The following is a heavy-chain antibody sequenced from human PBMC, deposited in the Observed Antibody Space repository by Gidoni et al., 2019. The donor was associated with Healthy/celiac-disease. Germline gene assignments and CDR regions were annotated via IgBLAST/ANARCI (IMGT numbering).Heavy chain of an antibody. V-gene: IGHV3-23*01. CDR3: AKSHSYDSRGYPGY. CDR1: GFTFNSYA. CDR2: IRGSGGST. Sequence: EVQLLASGGGLVQPGGSRRLPCAASGFTFNSYAMSWVRQAPGKGLEWVSAIRGSGGSTYYADSVKGRFTISRDNSKNTLYLQMNSLRAEDTAVYYWAKSHSYDSRGYPGYWGQGTLVTVSS. J-gene: IGHJ4*02. D-gene: IGHD3-22*01.